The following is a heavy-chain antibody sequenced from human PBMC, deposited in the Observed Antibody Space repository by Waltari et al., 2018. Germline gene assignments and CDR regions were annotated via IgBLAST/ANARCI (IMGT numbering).Heavy chain of an antibody. J-gene: IGHJ4*02. CDR1: GYTFTSSD. CDR3: ARGNLIAVADNVGDFDY. D-gene: IGHD6-19*01. CDR2: MNPNSGNT. Sequence: QVQLVQSGAEVKKPGASVKVSCKASGYTFTSSDINWVRQANGQGLEWMGWMNPNSGNTGYAQKFQGRVTMTRNTSISTAYMELSSLRSEDTAVYYCARGNLIAVADNVGDFDYWGQGTLVTVSS. V-gene: IGHV1-8*01.